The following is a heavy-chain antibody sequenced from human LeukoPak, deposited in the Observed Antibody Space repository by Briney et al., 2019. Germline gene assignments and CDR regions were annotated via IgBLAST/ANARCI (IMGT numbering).Heavy chain of an antibody. Sequence: RLSCVASGITFNSYDMSLVRPAPGKGLGGVSNIKGDGGEKYSVDFVKGRFTVSRDNAENSLFLQMNSLSGEDPAGYYCARMHRAGTSLYDFDMWG. J-gene: IGHJ3*02. CDR1: GITFNSYD. CDR2: IKGDGGEK. V-gene: IGHV3-7*01. CDR3: ARMHRAGTSLYDFDM. D-gene: IGHD1-7*01.